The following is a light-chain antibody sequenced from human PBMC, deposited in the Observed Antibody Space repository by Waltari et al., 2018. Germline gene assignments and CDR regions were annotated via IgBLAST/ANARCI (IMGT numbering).Light chain of an antibody. CDR2: TKS. V-gene: IGLV1-44*01. J-gene: IGLJ3*02. CDR1: TANIGSNT. CDR3: AAWDDGLNGWV. Sequence: QSVLTQPPSASGSPGQRVTISCSGSTANIGSNTVNWYQQIPGTAPKLLIYTKSQRPSGVPGRFSGSKSGTSGFLAISGLQSEDEADYYCAAWDDGLNGWVFGGRTRVSVL.